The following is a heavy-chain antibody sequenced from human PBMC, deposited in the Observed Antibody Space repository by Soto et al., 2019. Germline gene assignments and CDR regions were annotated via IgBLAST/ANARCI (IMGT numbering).Heavy chain of an antibody. CDR2: ISGSGGST. CDR1: GFTFSSYA. J-gene: IGHJ5*02. D-gene: IGHD3-3*01. V-gene: IGHV3-23*01. Sequence: GGSLRLSCAASGFTFSSYAMSWVRQAPGKGLEWVSAISGSGGSTYYADSVKGRFTISRDISKNTLYLQMNSLRAEDTAVYYCAKAYDFWGSSGFDPWGQGTLVTVSS. CDR3: AKAYDFWGSSGFDP.